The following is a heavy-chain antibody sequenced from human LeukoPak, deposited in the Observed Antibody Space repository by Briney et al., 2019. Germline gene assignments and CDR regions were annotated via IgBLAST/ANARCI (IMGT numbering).Heavy chain of an antibody. CDR2: ISASGGSA. J-gene: IGHJ4*02. D-gene: IGHD5-24*01. CDR1: GFIFGNYA. CDR3: ARGGGGYNFDY. V-gene: IGHV3-23*01. Sequence: GGSLRLSCSASGFIFGNYAMSWVRQAPGKGLEWVSSISASGGSAYYADSVKGRLTISRDNSKNTLFLQMNSLRAEDTAVYYCARGGGGYNFDYWGQGTLVTVSS.